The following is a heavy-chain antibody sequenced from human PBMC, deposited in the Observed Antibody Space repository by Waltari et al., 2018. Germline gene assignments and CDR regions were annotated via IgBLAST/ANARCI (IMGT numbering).Heavy chain of an antibody. J-gene: IGHJ5*02. CDR1: GGSISSGDYY. Sequence: QVQLQESGPGLVKPSQTLSLTCTVSGGSISSGDYYWSWIRQPPGKGLEWIGYIYYSGSTYYNPSLKSRVTISVDTSKNQFSLKLSSVTAADTAVYYCARTSCYDSSGYYGGCWFDPWGQGTLVTVSS. V-gene: IGHV4-30-4*08. D-gene: IGHD3-22*01. CDR3: ARTSCYDSSGYYGGCWFDP. CDR2: IYYSGST.